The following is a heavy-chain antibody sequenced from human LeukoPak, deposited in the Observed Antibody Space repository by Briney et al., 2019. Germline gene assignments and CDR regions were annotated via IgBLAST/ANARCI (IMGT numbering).Heavy chain of an antibody. CDR2: IIPILGIA. J-gene: IGHJ4*02. D-gene: IGHD3-10*01. V-gene: IGHV1-69*04. CDR1: GGTFSSYA. CDR3: ARDAVRGVTDY. Sequence: ASVKVSCTASGGTFSSYAISWVRQAPGQGLEWMGRIIPILGIANYAQKFRGRVTITADKSTSTAYMELSSLRSEDTAVYYCARDAVRGVTDYWGQGTLVTVSS.